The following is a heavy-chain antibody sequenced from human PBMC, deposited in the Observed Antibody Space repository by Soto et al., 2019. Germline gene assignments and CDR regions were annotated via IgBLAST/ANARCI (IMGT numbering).Heavy chain of an antibody. V-gene: IGHV5-51*01. CDR2: IYPGDSDT. D-gene: IGHD6-6*01. CDR3: XRHGDRGIAPRPSWFDP. Sequence: PGESLKISCKGSGYSFTIYWIGWVRQMPGKGLEWMGIIYPGDSDTRYSPSFQGQVTISADKSISTAYLQWSSLKASDTAMYYCXRHGDRGIAPRPSWFDPWGQGTLVTVSS. CDR1: GYSFTIYW. J-gene: IGHJ5*02.